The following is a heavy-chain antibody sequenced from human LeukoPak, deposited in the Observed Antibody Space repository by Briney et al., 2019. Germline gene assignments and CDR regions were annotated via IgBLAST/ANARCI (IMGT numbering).Heavy chain of an antibody. D-gene: IGHD2-2*01. CDR3: ARASYQLSAFDI. CDR2: ISAYNGNT. J-gene: IGHJ3*02. V-gene: IGHV1-18*01. Sequence: ASVKVSCKASGYTFTSYGISWVRQPPGQGLEWMGWISAYNGNTNYAQKLQGRVTMTTDTSTSTAYMELRSLRSDDTAVYYCARASYQLSAFDIWGQGTMVTVSS. CDR1: GYTFTSYG.